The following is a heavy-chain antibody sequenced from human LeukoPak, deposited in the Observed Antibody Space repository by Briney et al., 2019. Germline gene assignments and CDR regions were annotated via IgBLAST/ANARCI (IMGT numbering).Heavy chain of an antibody. Sequence: SGGSLRLSCAASGFTFSSYAMSWVRQAPGKGLEWVSAISGSGGSTYYADSVKGRFTISRDNSKNTLSLQMNSLRAEDTAIYYCAKGGVIYDSIGDHWGQGTLVTVSS. J-gene: IGHJ1*01. D-gene: IGHD3-22*01. CDR1: GFTFSSYA. V-gene: IGHV3-23*01. CDR2: ISGSGGST. CDR3: AKGGVIYDSIGDH.